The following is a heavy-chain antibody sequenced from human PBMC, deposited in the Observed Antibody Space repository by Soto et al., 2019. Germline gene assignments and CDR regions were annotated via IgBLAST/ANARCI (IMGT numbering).Heavy chain of an antibody. CDR3: ARSVPSGSYYVTYFQH. V-gene: IGHV3-48*03. CDR2: ISSSGSTI. Sequence: EVQLVESGGDLVQPGGSLRLSCAASGFTFSSYETNWVRQAPGKGLEWVSYISSSGSTIYYADSVKGRFTISRDNAKNSLYLQMNSLRAEDTAVYYCARSVPSGSYYVTYFQHWGQGTLVTVSS. CDR1: GFTFSSYE. D-gene: IGHD1-26*01. J-gene: IGHJ1*01.